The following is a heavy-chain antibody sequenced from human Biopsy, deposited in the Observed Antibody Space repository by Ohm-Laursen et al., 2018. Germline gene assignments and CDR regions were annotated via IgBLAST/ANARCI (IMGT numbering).Heavy chain of an antibody. D-gene: IGHD6-13*01. CDR3: AKGAGSSRSQGFDY. CDR1: GFTYTTFA. V-gene: IGHV3-23*01. Sequence: SLRLSCAASGFTYTTFAMSWVRQAPGKGPEWVSTISANGATSYYADSVKGRFTISRDSAKNSLYLQMNSLRTEDTALYYCAKGAGSSRSQGFDYWGQGILVTVSS. CDR2: ISANGATS. J-gene: IGHJ4*02.